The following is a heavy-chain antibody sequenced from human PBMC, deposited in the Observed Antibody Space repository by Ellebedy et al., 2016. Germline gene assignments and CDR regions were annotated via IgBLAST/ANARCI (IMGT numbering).Heavy chain of an antibody. J-gene: IGHJ3*01. V-gene: IGHV3-21*01. Sequence: GESLKISCVVSGFSVSSNYLSWVRQPPGKGLEWVASMTGGGSYTYYADSMKGRFTMSRDDARNSVYLQLNSLRAEDTAVYYCARDRSGSVVADDALDVWGPGTKVTVSS. CDR2: MTGGGSYT. CDR3: ARDRSGSVVADDALDV. CDR1: GFSVSSNY. D-gene: IGHD1-26*01.